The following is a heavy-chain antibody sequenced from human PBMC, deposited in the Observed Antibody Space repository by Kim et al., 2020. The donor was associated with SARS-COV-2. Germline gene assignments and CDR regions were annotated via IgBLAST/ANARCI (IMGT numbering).Heavy chain of an antibody. CDR2: ISNNGGDK. V-gene: IGHV3-23*01. J-gene: IGHJ3*01. Sequence: GGSLRLSCAASGFTFNNSAMHWVRQAPGKGLEWIATISNNGGDKYSADSVKGRFTISRDNSKNTLYLEMNSLRAEDTALYYCAKDGSSGIADAFDLWGKG. CDR1: GFTFNNSA. CDR3: AKDGSSGIADAFDL. D-gene: IGHD1-1*01.